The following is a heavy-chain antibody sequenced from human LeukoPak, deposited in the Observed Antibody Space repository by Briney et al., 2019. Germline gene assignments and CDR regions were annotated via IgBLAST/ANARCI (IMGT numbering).Heavy chain of an antibody. Sequence: GGSLRLSCAAFGFTVSTYSMNWVRQAPGKGLEWVSSISSSSNYIYYADSVKGRFTISRDNAKNSVYLQMNSLRPEDTALYYFARLLWSSGRSFDYWGQGTLVTVSS. CDR2: ISSSSNYI. D-gene: IGHD6-19*01. CDR3: ARLLWSSGRSFDY. CDR1: GFTVSTYS. V-gene: IGHV3-21*01. J-gene: IGHJ4*02.